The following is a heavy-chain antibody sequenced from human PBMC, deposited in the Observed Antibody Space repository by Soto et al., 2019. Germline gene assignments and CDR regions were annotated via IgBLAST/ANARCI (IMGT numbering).Heavy chain of an antibody. CDR3: ARGKKQLGYYYYYMDV. J-gene: IGHJ6*03. V-gene: IGHV4-59*01. CDR2: IYYSGST. CDR1: GGSISSYY. D-gene: IGHD6-13*01. Sequence: SETLSLTCTVSGGSISSYYWSWIRQPPGKGLEWIGYIYYSGSTNYNPSLKSRVTISVDTSKNQFSLKLSSVTAADTAVYYCARGKKQLGYYYYYMDVWGKGTTVTVSS.